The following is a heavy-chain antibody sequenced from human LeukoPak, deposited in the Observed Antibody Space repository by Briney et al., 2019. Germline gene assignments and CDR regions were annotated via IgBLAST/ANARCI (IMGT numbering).Heavy chain of an antibody. CDR3: ARHKEIRTYYDALHI. Sequence: SETLCLTCTVSGASITTTTYYWAWVRQPPGKGLEYIGNIYYNGDTSYNPSLKSRLTISLDTSSNQFSLKLTSVTAADTAVYYCARHKEIRTYYDALHIWGQGTMVTVSS. D-gene: IGHD1-26*01. CDR2: IYYNGDT. CDR1: GASITTTTYY. V-gene: IGHV4-39*01. J-gene: IGHJ3*02.